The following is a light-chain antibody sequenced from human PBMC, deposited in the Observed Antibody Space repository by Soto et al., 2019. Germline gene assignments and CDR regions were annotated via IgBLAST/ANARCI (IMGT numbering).Light chain of an antibody. CDR1: QSVSSN. CDR3: QQYNSYSGT. CDR2: GAS. J-gene: IGKJ1*01. Sequence: IEMTQSPATLSVSPGERATLSCRASQSVSSNLVWYQQKPGQDPRLLNYGASTRVTGIPARFSGSESGTEFTLTISSLQSEDFAVYYCQQYNSYSGTFGQGTKVEIK. V-gene: IGKV3-15*01.